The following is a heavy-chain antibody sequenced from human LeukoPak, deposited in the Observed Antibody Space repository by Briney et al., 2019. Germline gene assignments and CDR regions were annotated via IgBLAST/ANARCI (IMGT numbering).Heavy chain of an antibody. D-gene: IGHD2-15*01. CDR2: IYYSGTT. V-gene: IGHV4-39*07. CDR3: AREYGGRIVVVVAAEPGGWFDP. Sequence: SETLSLTCTVSGGSISSSIYYWGWIRQPPGKGLEWIGSIYYSGTTYYNPSLKSRVTISVDTSKNQFSLKLSSVTAADTAVYYCAREYGGRIVVVVAAEPGGWFDPWGQGTLVTVSS. J-gene: IGHJ5*02. CDR1: GGSISSSIYY.